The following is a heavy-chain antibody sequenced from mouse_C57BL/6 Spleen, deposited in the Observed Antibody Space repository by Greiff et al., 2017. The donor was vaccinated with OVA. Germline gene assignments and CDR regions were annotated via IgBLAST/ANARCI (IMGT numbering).Heavy chain of an antibody. D-gene: IGHD2-4*01. CDR3: ARNFYDYDYAMDY. Sequence: VHLVESGPGLVAPSQSLSITCTVSGFSLTSYAISWVRQPPGKGLEWLGVIWTGGGTNYNSALKSRLSISKDNSKSQVFLKMNSLQTDDTARYYCARNFYDYDYAMDYWGQGTSVTVSS. J-gene: IGHJ4*01. CDR2: IWTGGGT. V-gene: IGHV2-9-1*01. CDR1: GFSLTSYA.